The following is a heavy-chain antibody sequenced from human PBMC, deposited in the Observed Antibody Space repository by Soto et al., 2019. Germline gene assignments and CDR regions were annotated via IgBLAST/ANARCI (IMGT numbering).Heavy chain of an antibody. J-gene: IGHJ1*01. CDR3: AHRPCIAVPGIYFWH. V-gene: IGHV2-5*02. Sequence: QITLKESGPTLVKPTQTLTLTCTFSGFSLSTSGVGVGWLRQPPVKALEWLAHIYWDDERGYSPSLKSRLTITQDTSKNQVVLTMTNMNPVDTASNYCAHRPCIAVPGIYFWHWGQSPIVTVSS. D-gene: IGHD6-19*01. CDR2: IYWDDER. CDR1: GFSLSTSGVG.